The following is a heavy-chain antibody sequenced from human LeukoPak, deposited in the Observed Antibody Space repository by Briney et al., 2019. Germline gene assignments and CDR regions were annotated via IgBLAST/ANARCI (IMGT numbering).Heavy chain of an antibody. CDR3: ARDIPYCSGGSCSSPAHDAFDI. CDR2: ISYDGSNK. D-gene: IGHD2-15*01. Sequence: GGSLRLSCAASGFTFSSYAMHWVRQAPGKGLEWVAVISYDGSNKYYADSVKGRCTISRDNAKNSLYLQMNSLRAEDTAVYYCARDIPYCSGGSCSSPAHDAFDIWGQGTMVTVSS. V-gene: IGHV3-30*04. J-gene: IGHJ3*02. CDR1: GFTFSSYA.